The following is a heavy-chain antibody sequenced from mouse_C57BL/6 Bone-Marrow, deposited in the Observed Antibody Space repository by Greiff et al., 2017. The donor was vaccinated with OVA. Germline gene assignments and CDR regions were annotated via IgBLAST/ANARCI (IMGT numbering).Heavy chain of an antibody. CDR3: ARWQWVLHWFAY. J-gene: IGHJ3*01. V-gene: IGHV1-81*01. Sequence: QVQLQQSGAELARPGASVKLSCKASGYTFTSYGISWVKQRPGQGLEWIGEIYPRSGNTYYNEKFKGKATLTAAKSSSTAYMALRSLTSDDSAVYVRARWQWVLHWFAYWGQGTLVTVSA. CDR1: GYTFTSYG. D-gene: IGHD2-3*01. CDR2: IYPRSGNT.